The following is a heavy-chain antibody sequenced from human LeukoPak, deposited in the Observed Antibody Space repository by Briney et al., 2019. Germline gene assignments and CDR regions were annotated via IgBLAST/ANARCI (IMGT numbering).Heavy chain of an antibody. Sequence: PGGCLRLSCAASGFTFSDYWMHWVRQAPGKGLVWVSRINTDGSFTRYADSVQGRFTISRDTAKNTLFLQMSTLRAEDTAVYYCAREAKVGGALQYWGQGILGTVSS. J-gene: IGHJ4*02. D-gene: IGHD1-26*01. CDR3: AREAKVGGALQY. V-gene: IGHV3-74*01. CDR1: GFTFSDYW. CDR2: INTDGSFT.